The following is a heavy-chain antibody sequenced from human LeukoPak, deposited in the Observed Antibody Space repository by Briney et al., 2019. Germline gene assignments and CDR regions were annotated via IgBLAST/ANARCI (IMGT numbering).Heavy chain of an antibody. CDR3: ARGSIVGAKYAFDI. CDR2: ISYDGSNK. J-gene: IGHJ3*02. CDR1: GFTFSSYA. D-gene: IGHD1-26*01. Sequence: PGRSLRLSCAASGFTFSSYAMHWVRQAPGKGLEWVAVISYDGSNKYYADSVKGRFTISRDNAKNSLYLQMNSLRAEDTAVYYCARGSIVGAKYAFDIWGQGTMVTVSS. V-gene: IGHV3-30-3*01.